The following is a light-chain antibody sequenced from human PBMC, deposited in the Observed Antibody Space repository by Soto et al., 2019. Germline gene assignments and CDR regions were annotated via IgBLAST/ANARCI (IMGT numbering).Light chain of an antibody. Sequence: QSALTQPASVSGSPGQSITISCTGTSSDVGGYNSVSWYQQHPGKAPKLMIYDVSNRPSGVSNRFSGSKSGNTASLTISGLQAEEEADYYCSSYTRRSTLVFGGGTKLTVL. V-gene: IGLV2-14*03. J-gene: IGLJ2*01. CDR2: DVS. CDR1: SSDVGGYNS. CDR3: SSYTRRSTLV.